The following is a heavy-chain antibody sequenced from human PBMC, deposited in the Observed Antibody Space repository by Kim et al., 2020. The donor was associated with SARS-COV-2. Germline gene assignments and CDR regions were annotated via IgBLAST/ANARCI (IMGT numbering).Heavy chain of an antibody. CDR3: ARARSHAGAFDI. J-gene: IGHJ3*02. D-gene: IGHD1-26*01. Sequence: SYADSAKGRFTISRDNSKNTLYLQMNSLRAEDTAVYYCARARSHAGAFDIWGQGTMVTVSS. V-gene: IGHV3-53*01.